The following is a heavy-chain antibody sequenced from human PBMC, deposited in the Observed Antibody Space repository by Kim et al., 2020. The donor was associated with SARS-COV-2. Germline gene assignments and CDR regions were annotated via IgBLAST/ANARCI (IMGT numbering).Heavy chain of an antibody. CDR1: GFTFSSYA. CDR2: ISYDGSNK. Sequence: GGSLRLSCAASGFTFSSYAMHWVRQAPGKGLEWVAVISYDGSNKYYADSGKGRFTISRDNSKNTQYLQMNSLRAEDTAVYYCARELEIVVVTALAPPAFDYWGQGTLVTVSS. J-gene: IGHJ4*02. D-gene: IGHD2-21*02. V-gene: IGHV3-30*04. CDR3: ARELEIVVVTALAPPAFDY.